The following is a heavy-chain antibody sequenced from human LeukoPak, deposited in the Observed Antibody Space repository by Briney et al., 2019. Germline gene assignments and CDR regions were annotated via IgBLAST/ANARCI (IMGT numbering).Heavy chain of an antibody. Sequence: SQTLSLTCTVSGGSISSGGYYWSWIRQHPGKGLEWIGYIYYSGSTYYDPSLKSRVTISVDTSKNQFSLKLSSVTAADTAVYYCASVVPAASHWFDPWGQGTLVTVSS. CDR1: GGSISSGGYY. CDR2: IYYSGST. CDR3: ASVVPAASHWFDP. J-gene: IGHJ5*02. D-gene: IGHD2-2*01. V-gene: IGHV4-31*03.